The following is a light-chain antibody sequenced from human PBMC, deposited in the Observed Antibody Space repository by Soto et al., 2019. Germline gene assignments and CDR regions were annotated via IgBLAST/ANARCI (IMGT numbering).Light chain of an antibody. Sequence: DIVMTQSPLSLPVTPGEPASISCSSSQSLLHSNGYTYLDWYLQRPGQSPQVLIHLGSNRASGVPDRFSGGGSGTHFTLKISRVEAEDVGVYYCMQALETPNTFGQGTKLEIK. CDR2: LGS. CDR3: MQALETPNT. CDR1: QSLLHSNGYTY. J-gene: IGKJ2*01. V-gene: IGKV2-28*01.